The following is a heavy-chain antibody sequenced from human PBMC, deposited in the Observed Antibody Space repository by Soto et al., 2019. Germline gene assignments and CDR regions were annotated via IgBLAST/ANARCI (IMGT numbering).Heavy chain of an antibody. CDR2: IIPIFGTA. V-gene: IGHV1-69*13. CDR3: AKAAPPWSSTSAPRICYFDY. J-gene: IGHJ4*02. Sequence: SVKVSCKASGGTFSSYAISWVRQAPGQGLEWMGGIIPIFGTANYAQKFQGRVMITADESTSTAYMELSSLRSEDTAVYYCAKAAPPWSSTSAPRICYFDYWGKGTLVTVSS. D-gene: IGHD6-13*01. CDR1: GGTFSSYA.